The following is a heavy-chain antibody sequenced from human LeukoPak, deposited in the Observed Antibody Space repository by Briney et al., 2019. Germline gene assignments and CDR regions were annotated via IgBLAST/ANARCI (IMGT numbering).Heavy chain of an antibody. Sequence: GGSLRLSCAASGFTFSSYAMHWVRQAPGKGLEWVSSISSSSSYIYYADSVKGRFTISRDNAKNSLYLQMNSLRAEDTAVYYCAREGTQLTHYYYYGMDVWGQGTTVTVSS. V-gene: IGHV3-21*01. CDR1: GFTFSSYA. CDR3: AREGTQLTHYYYYGMDV. J-gene: IGHJ6*02. CDR2: ISSSSSYI. D-gene: IGHD6-13*01.